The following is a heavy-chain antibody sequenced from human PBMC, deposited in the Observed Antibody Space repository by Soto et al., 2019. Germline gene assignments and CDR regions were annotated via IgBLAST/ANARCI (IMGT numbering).Heavy chain of an antibody. Sequence: GGSLRLSCAASGFTFSSYAMHWVRQAPGKGLEWVAVISYDGSNKYYADSVKGRFTISRDNSKNTLYLQMNSLRAEDTAVYYCARDHVLMANYYYYGMDVWGQGTTVTVSS. CDR2: ISYDGSNK. D-gene: IGHD2-8*01. V-gene: IGHV3-30-3*01. J-gene: IGHJ6*02. CDR1: GFTFSSYA. CDR3: ARDHVLMANYYYYGMDV.